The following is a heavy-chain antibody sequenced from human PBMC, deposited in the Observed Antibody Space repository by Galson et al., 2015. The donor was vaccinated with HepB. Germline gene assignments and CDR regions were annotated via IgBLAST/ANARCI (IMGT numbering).Heavy chain of an antibody. D-gene: IGHD6-13*01. CDR3: AKDLSGRYSSSWYLDY. J-gene: IGHJ4*02. Sequence: SLRLSCAASGFTFSSYAMSWVRQAPGKGLEWVSAISGSGGSTYYADSVKGRFTISRDNSKNTLYLQVNSLRAEDTAVYYCAKDLSGRYSSSWYLDYWGQGTLVTVSS. CDR1: GFTFSSYA. V-gene: IGHV3-23*01. CDR2: ISGSGGST.